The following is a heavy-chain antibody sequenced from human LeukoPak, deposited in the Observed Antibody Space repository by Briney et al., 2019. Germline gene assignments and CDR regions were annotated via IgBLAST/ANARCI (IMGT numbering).Heavy chain of an antibody. V-gene: IGHV1-58*02. D-gene: IGHD6-13*01. CDR1: GFTFTSSA. CDR2: IVVGSGNT. Sequence: SVKVSCKASGFTFTSSAMQWVRQARGQRLEWIGWIVVGSGNTNYAQKFQERATITRDMSTSTAYMELSSLRSEDTAVYYCAADWGAAAASDAFDIWGQGTMVTVSS. J-gene: IGHJ3*02. CDR3: AADWGAAAASDAFDI.